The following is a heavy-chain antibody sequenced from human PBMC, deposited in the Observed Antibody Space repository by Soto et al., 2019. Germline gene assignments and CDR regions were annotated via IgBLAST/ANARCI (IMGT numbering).Heavy chain of an antibody. J-gene: IGHJ4*02. Sequence: ASVKVSCKASGYTFTNYGITWVRQAPGQGLEWMGWISAYNGNINYAQNLQGRVTMTTDTSTSTAYMELRSLRSDDTAVYYCARVDSGGWYEVDYWGQGTLVTVSS. CDR1: GYTFTNYG. CDR2: ISAYNGNI. V-gene: IGHV1-18*04. CDR3: ARVDSGGWYEVDY. D-gene: IGHD6-19*01.